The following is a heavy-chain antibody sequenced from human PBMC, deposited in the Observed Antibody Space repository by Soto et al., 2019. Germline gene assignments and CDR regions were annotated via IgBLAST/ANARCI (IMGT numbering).Heavy chain of an antibody. D-gene: IGHD5-18*01. CDR3: ARVAYRDTAVGYYGMGV. Sequence: SVKVSCKASGGTFSSYAISWVRQAPGQGLEWMGGIIPIFGTANYAQKFQGRVTTTADESTSTAYMELSSLRSGDTAVYYCARVAYRDTAVGYYGMGVWGQGTTVTVSS. CDR1: GGTFSSYA. V-gene: IGHV1-69*13. CDR2: IIPIFGTA. J-gene: IGHJ6*02.